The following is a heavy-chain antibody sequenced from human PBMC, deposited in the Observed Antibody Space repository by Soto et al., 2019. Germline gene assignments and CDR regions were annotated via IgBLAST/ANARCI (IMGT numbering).Heavy chain of an antibody. Sequence: SVKVSCKASGGTFSSYAISWVRQAPGQGLEWMGGIIPIFGTANYAQKFQGRVTITADESTSTAYVELSSLRSEDTAVYYCARDQSVLRFLEWLPNYYYYGMDVWGQGTTVTVSS. J-gene: IGHJ6*02. CDR1: GGTFSSYA. CDR3: ARDQSVLRFLEWLPNYYYYGMDV. CDR2: IIPIFGTA. V-gene: IGHV1-69*13. D-gene: IGHD3-3*01.